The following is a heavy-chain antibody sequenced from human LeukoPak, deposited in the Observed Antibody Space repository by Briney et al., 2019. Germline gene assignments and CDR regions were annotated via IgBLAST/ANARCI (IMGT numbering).Heavy chain of an antibody. CDR3: ARDGEHYYDSSGYYGYYFDY. CDR1: GGSISSYY. CDR2: IYYSGST. Sequence: PSETLSLTCTVSGGSISSYYWSWIRQPPGKGLERIGYIYYSGSTNYNPSLKSRVTISVDTSKNQFSLKLSSVTAADTAVYYCARDGEHYYDSSGYYGYYFDYWGQGTLVTVSS. J-gene: IGHJ4*02. V-gene: IGHV4-59*01. D-gene: IGHD3-22*01.